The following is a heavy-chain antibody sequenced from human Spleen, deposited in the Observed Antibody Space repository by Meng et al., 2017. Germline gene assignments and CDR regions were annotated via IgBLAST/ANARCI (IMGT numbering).Heavy chain of an antibody. CDR3: AKDSLRGYTYAGLDR. J-gene: IGHJ5*02. D-gene: IGHD5-18*01. Sequence: GEFLKISCAASGFNFDDYAMHWVRQAPGKGLEWVSAITWDGSTTYYADSVKGRFTISRDNSKNSLYLQMNSLGTEDTALYYCAKDSLRGYTYAGLDRWGQGTLVTVSS. V-gene: IGHV3-43*01. CDR2: ITWDGSTT. CDR1: GFNFDDYA.